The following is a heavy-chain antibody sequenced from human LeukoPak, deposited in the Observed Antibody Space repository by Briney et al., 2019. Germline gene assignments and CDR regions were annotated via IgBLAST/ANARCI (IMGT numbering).Heavy chain of an antibody. CDR1: GFTFSSYW. J-gene: IGHJ4*02. V-gene: IGHV3-74*01. CDR3: ARAPLHLAMYHYFDY. CDR2: INSDGSST. D-gene: IGHD2-2*01. Sequence: GGSLRLSCAASGFTFSSYWMHWVRQAPGKGLVWVSRINSDGSSTSYADSVKGRFTISRDNAKNTLYLQMNSLRVEDTAVYYCARAPLHLAMYHYFDYWGQGTLVTVSS.